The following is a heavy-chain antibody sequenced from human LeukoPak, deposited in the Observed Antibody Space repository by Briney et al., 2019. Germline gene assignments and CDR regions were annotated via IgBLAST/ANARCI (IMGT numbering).Heavy chain of an antibody. CDR3: TRLRFLEWLFPDY. V-gene: IGHV3-49*04. D-gene: IGHD3-3*01. J-gene: IGHJ4*02. CDR2: IRSKAYGCTT. CDR1: GFTFGDYA. Sequence: PGGSLRLSCTASGFTFGDYAMSWVRQAPGKGLEWVGFIRSKAYGCTTEYAASVKGRFTISRDDSKSIAYLQMNSLKTEDTAVYYCTRLRFLEWLFPDYWGQGTLVTVSS.